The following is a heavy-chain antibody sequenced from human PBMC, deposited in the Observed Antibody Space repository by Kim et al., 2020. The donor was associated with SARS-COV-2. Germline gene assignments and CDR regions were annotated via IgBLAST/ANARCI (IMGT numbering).Heavy chain of an antibody. V-gene: IGHV3-23*01. CDR1: GFTFSTSP. Sequence: GGSLRLSCVASGFTFSTSPMGWVRQAPGKGLEWVSRISWDGARTDYADSVKGRVTMSSDKSKNMLYLHMNSLRVEDTAVYYCAKGVLNSGFDYWGQGT. J-gene: IGHJ4*02. CDR3: AKGVLNSGFDY. D-gene: IGHD1-26*01. CDR2: ISWDGART.